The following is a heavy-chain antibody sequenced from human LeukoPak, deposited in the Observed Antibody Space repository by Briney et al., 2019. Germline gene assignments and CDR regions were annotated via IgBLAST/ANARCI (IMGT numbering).Heavy chain of an antibody. CDR2: ICGNCDRT. D-gene: IGHD5-24*01. Sequence: GGSLRLSCVASRFTLGSQAMSWVRQAPGKGLEWVSAICGNCDRTYYADSVKGRFTISRDNSKNILYLQMNSLRAEDTAVYYCVKNHGDGGPNWFDPWGQGTLVTVSS. V-gene: IGHV3-23*01. CDR3: VKNHGDGGPNWFDP. J-gene: IGHJ5*02. CDR1: RFTLGSQA.